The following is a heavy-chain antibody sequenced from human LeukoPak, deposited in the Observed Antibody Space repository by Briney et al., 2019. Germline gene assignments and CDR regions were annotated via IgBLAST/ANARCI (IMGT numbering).Heavy chain of an antibody. CDR3: ARAPGELLTPCFLDY. CDR1: GFTFSSYS. V-gene: IGHV3-21*01. CDR2: ISSSSSYI. J-gene: IGHJ4*02. Sequence: GGSLRLSCAASGFTFSSYSMNWVRQAPGKGLEWVSSISSSSSYIYYADSVKGRFTISRDNAKNSLYLQMNSLRAEDTAVYYCARAPGELLTPCFLDYWGQGTLVTVSS. D-gene: IGHD3-10*01.